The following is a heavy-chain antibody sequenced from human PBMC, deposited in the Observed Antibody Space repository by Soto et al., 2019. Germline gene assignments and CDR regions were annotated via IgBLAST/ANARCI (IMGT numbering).Heavy chain of an antibody. Sequence: ASVKVSCKASGFTFTASAVQWVRQARGQRLEWIGWIVIGSGKTNYAENFRERVTLTRDTSATTAYMELTGLRSEDMAMYYCAGGGSAKLLYYPSYYYYGMDVWGQGTTVTVSS. D-gene: IGHD3-22*01. V-gene: IGHV1-58*01. J-gene: IGHJ6*02. CDR2: IVIGSGKT. CDR1: GFTFTASA. CDR3: AGGGSAKLLYYPSYYYYGMDV.